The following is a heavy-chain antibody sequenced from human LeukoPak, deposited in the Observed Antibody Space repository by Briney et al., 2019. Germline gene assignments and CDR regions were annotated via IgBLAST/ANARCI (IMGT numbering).Heavy chain of an antibody. CDR2: ITPIFGIA. D-gene: IGHD2-2*01. V-gene: IGHV1-69*04. CDR1: GYTFTSYD. Sequence: SVKVSCKTSGYTFTSYDINWVRQATGQGLEWMGRITPIFGIANYAQKFQGRVTITADKSTSTAHMELSSLRSEDTAVYYCARTEEDIVVVPAAYTHYYYGMDVWGQGTTVTVSS. J-gene: IGHJ6*02. CDR3: ARTEEDIVVVPAAYTHYYYGMDV.